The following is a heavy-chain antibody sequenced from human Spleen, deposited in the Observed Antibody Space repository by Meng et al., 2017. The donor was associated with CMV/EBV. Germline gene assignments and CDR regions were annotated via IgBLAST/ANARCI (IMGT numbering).Heavy chain of an antibody. Sequence: LSLTCAASGFTFSSYEMNWVRQAPGKGLEWVSYISSSGSTIYYADSVKGRFTISRDNAKNSLYLQMNSLRAEDTAVYYCARDRLTGYCSGGSCYYDYYGMDVWGQGTTVTVSS. V-gene: IGHV3-48*03. CDR1: GFTFSSYE. J-gene: IGHJ6*02. D-gene: IGHD2-15*01. CDR3: ARDRLTGYCSGGSCYYDYYGMDV. CDR2: ISSSGSTI.